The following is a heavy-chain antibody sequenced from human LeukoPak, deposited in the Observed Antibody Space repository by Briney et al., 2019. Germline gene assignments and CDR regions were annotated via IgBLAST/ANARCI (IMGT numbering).Heavy chain of an antibody. CDR3: ARGGSRYDN. D-gene: IGHD3-22*01. Sequence: GGSLRLSCAASGFTFSSNWMSWVRQAPGKGLEWVANIKQEGSEKYYVDSVKGRFSISRDNAKNSLYLQMNSLRAEDTAVCYCARGGSRYDNWGQGTLVTVSS. CDR1: GFTFSSNW. V-gene: IGHV3-7*01. CDR2: IKQEGSEK. J-gene: IGHJ4*02.